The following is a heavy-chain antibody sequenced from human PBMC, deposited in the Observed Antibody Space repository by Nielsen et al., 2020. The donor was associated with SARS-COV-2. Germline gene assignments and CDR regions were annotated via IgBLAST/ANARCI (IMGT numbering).Heavy chain of an antibody. D-gene: IGHD3-9*01. CDR1: GHTFTSYD. Sequence: ASVKVSCKASGHTFTSYDINWVRQATGQGLEWMGWMNPNSGNTGYAQKFKGRVTMTRDTSISTAYMELSSLRSEDTAVYYCAREGILTGPDYWGQGTLVTVSS. CDR3: AREGILTGPDY. J-gene: IGHJ4*02. CDR2: MNPNSGNT. V-gene: IGHV1-8*01.